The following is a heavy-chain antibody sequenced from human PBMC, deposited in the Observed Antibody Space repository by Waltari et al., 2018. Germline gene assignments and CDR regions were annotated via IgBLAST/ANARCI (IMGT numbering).Heavy chain of an antibody. CDR1: GFSCSSYV. J-gene: IGHJ6*02. CDR2: ISGSGDDT. Sequence: EVLLLESGGGLVQPGGSLRLSCAASGFSCSSYVMSWVRQPPGKGLEWVSGISGSGDDTYYADSVKGRFTVSRDNSKNTLYLQMPSLRVADTAVYYCAKGTAHYGMDVWGRGTTVTVSS. D-gene: IGHD2-8*02. V-gene: IGHV3-23*01. CDR3: AKGTAHYGMDV.